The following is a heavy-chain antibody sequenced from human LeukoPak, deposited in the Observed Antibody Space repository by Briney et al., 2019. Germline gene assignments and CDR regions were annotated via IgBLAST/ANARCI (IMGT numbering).Heavy chain of an antibody. V-gene: IGHV3-23*01. CDR1: GFTFSSYA. J-gene: IGHJ4*02. CDR3: ARLSLRDGYNPYYFDY. CDR2: ISGSGGSA. Sequence: GGSLRLSCAASGFTFSSYAMSWVRQAPGKGLEWVSAISGSGGSAYYADSVKGRFTISRDNSKSTLYLQMNSPRAEDTAVYYCARLSLRDGYNPYYFDYWGQGTLVTVSS. D-gene: IGHD5-24*01.